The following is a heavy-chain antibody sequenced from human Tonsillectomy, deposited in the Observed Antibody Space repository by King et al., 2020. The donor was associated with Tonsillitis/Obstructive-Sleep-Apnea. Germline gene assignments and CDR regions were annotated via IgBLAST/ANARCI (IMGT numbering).Heavy chain of an antibody. CDR3: EGEMGDYDFWSGYYDANWFDP. J-gene: IGHJ5*02. V-gene: IGHV1-46*01. CDR2: INPSGGSS. Sequence: QVQLVESWAEGKKPGASVKVSCKASGYTFTSYYMHWVRQAPGQGLEWMGIINPSGGSSSYAQKFQGRVTMTRDKATSTVYMELSRLRSEDTAVYYCEGEMGDYDFWSGYYDANWFDPWGQGTLVTVSS. CDR1: GYTFTSYY. D-gene: IGHD3-3*01.